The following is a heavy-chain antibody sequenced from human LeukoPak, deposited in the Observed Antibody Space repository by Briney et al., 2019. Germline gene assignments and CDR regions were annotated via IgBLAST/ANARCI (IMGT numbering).Heavy chain of an antibody. CDR2: IYHSGST. Sequence: PSETLSLTCAVSGGSISSSNWWSWVRQPPGKGLEWIGEIYHSGSTNYNPSLKSRVTISVDKSKNQFSLKLSSVTAADTAVYYCARERYYYDSSGYYYVRYFDYWGQGTLVTVSS. CDR3: ARERYYYDSSGYYYVRYFDY. V-gene: IGHV4-4*02. J-gene: IGHJ4*02. CDR1: GGSISSSNW. D-gene: IGHD3-22*01.